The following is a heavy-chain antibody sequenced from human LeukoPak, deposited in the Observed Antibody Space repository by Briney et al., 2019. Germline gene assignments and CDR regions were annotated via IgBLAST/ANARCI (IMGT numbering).Heavy chain of an antibody. CDR3: ARRDYGGNINY. J-gene: IGHJ4*02. V-gene: IGHV4-59*08. Sequence: SETLSLTCTVSGGSISSYYWSWIRQPPGKGLEWIGYIYYSGSTNYNPSLKSRVTISVDTSKNQFSLKLSSVTAADTAVYYCARRDYGGNINYWGQGTLVTVSS. CDR2: IYYSGST. D-gene: IGHD4-23*01. CDR1: GGSISSYY.